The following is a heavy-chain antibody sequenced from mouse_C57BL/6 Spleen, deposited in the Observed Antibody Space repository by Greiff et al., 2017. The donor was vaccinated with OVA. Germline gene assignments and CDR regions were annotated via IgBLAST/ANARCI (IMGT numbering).Heavy chain of an antibody. J-gene: IGHJ2*01. CDR1: GYSFTGYY. V-gene: IGHV1-42*01. CDR3: ARFERLRRFYYFDY. D-gene: IGHD2-4*01. Sequence: EVHLVESGPELVKPGASVKISCKASGYSFTGYYMNWVKQSPEKSLEWIGEINPSTGGTTYNQKFKAKATLTVDKSSSTAYMQLKSLTSEDSAVYYCARFERLRRFYYFDYWGQGTTLTVSS. CDR2: INPSTGGT.